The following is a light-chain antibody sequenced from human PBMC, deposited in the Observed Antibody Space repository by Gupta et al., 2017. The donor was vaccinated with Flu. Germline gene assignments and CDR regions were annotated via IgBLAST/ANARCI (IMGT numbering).Light chain of an antibody. Sequence: ESQMTRSPSYLSASAGDRVTITCRASQGIRNDLGWYQQKPGKAPKRLIYAASSLQSGVPSRFSGSGSGTEFTLTISRLQPEDVATYYCLQPKSYPSTFGGGTKVEIK. CDR2: AAS. CDR3: LQPKSYPST. J-gene: IGKJ4*01. V-gene: IGKV1-17*01. CDR1: QGIRND.